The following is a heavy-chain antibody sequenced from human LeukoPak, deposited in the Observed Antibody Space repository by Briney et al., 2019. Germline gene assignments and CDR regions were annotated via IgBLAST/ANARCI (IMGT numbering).Heavy chain of an antibody. CDR2: ISPSGSP. CDR1: GDSLSRYY. J-gene: IGHJ2*01. V-gene: IGHV4-34*01. D-gene: IGHD3-22*01. Sequence: PSETLSLTCAVSGDSLSRYYWTWIRQPPGKGLEWLGEISPSGSPKYNPSLKSRATISVDTSKNQFSLLLHSVTAADTAVYYCARVWLSSGSYWYFDFWGRGTLVIVSS. CDR3: ARVWLSSGSYWYFDF.